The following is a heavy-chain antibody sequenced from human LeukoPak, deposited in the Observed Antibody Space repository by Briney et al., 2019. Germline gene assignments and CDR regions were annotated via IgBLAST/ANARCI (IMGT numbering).Heavy chain of an antibody. D-gene: IGHD3-16*02. V-gene: IGHV4-34*01. CDR3: ASLVIGSGYYYYYGMEV. Sequence: SETLSLTCAVYGGSFSGYYWSWIRQPPGKGLEWIGEINHSGSTNYNPSLKSRVTISVDTSKNQFSLKLSSVTAADTAVYYCASLVIGSGYYYYYGMEVWGKGTTVTVSS. CDR2: INHSGST. CDR1: GGSFSGYY. J-gene: IGHJ6*04.